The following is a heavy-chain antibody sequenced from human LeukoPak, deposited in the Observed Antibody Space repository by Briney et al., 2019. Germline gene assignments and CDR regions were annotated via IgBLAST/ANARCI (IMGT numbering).Heavy chain of an antibody. CDR2: IRSIPDNYAT. CDR3: TRVTTVAASDFDY. D-gene: IGHD6-19*01. V-gene: IGHV3-73*01. CDR1: GFTFSGSG. Sequence: GGSLRLSCAASGFTFSGSGIRWVRQASGKGLEWVGRIRSIPDNYATEYAASVKGRFIISRDDSKSTTFLQMNSLKTEDTAVYYCTRVTTVAASDFDYWGQGTQVTVSA. J-gene: IGHJ4*02.